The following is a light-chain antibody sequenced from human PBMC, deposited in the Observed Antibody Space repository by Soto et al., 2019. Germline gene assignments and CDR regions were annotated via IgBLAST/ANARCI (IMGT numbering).Light chain of an antibody. V-gene: IGLV1-40*01. CDR2: GNN. CDR1: NSNIGAGYD. Sequence: QSVLTQPPSVSGAPGQRVTISCTGSNSNIGAGYDVHWYQQLPGTAPKLLIYGNNNRPLGVPDRFSGSNSGTSASLAITGLRAEDEADYYCQSCDSSRRGVFGGGTKLTVL. J-gene: IGLJ2*01. CDR3: QSCDSSRRGV.